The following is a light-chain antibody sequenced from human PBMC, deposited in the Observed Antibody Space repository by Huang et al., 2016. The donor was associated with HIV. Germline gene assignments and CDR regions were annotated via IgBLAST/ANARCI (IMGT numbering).Light chain of an antibody. Sequence: EIVLTQSPATLSLSPGERATLSCGASQSINNNYLAWYQQKPGQAPRLLIYDASFTATDIPDRFRGSGSGTDFTLTISRLEPEDFAVYFCQQYGDSPPLTFGGGTKVEIK. CDR3: QQYGDSPPLT. J-gene: IGKJ4*01. CDR1: QSINNNY. V-gene: IGKV3D-20*01. CDR2: DAS.